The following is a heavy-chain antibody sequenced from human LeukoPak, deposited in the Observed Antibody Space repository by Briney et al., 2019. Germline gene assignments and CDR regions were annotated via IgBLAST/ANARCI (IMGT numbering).Heavy chain of an antibody. D-gene: IGHD2-2*01. CDR3: AKDHCSRTNCYAGPDY. CDR2: LIRGGGTT. V-gene: IGHV3-23*01. CDR1: GFTFSSYG. Sequence: GGSLRLSCAASGFTFSSYGMNWVRQAPGKGLEWVSGLIRGGGTTHYADSVKGRFTISSDYSSNTLYLQMNSLRPEDTALYYCAKDHCSRTNCYAGPDYWGQGTLVTVSS. J-gene: IGHJ4*02.